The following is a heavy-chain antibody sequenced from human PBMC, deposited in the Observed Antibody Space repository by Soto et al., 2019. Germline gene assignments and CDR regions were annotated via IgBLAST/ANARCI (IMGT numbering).Heavy chain of an antibody. CDR1: GFTFSSYG. V-gene: IGHV3-30*18. CDR2: ISYDGSNK. D-gene: IGHD3-10*01. Sequence: VQLVESGGGVVQPGRSLRLSCAASGFTFSSYGMHWVRQATGKGLEWVAVISYDGSNKYYADSVKCRFTISRDNSKNKLYLQMNSLRAEDTAVYYCAKDRYGSGSYYTGGTFDYWGQGTLVTVSS. J-gene: IGHJ4*02. CDR3: AKDRYGSGSYYTGGTFDY.